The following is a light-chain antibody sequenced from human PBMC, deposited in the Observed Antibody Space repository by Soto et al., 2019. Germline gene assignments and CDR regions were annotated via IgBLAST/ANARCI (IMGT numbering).Light chain of an antibody. CDR1: INDVGGYNY. CDR2: QVT. Sequence: QLVLTQPPSASGSPGQSVTISCAGTINDVGGYNYVSWYQQHPGKVPQLMIYQVTKRPSGVPDRFSDSKSDTTASLTISGLQAEDEGDYYCMSYAGGNRFVFGTGTKVTVL. CDR3: MSYAGGNRFV. J-gene: IGLJ1*01. V-gene: IGLV2-8*01.